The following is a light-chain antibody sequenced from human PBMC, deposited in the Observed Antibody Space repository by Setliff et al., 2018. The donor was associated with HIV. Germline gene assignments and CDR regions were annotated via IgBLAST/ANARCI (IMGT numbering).Light chain of an antibody. CDR2: EVS. CDR3: SSYRGGSTLFV. V-gene: IGLV2-14*01. CDR1: RSDVGAYNY. Sequence: ALAQPASVSGSPGQSITISCTGTRSDVGAYNYVSWYQQHPGKAPKLMIYEVSNRPSGVSNRFSGSKSGNTASLTISGLQAEDEADYFCSSYRGGSTLFVLGPGTKVTVL. J-gene: IGLJ1*01.